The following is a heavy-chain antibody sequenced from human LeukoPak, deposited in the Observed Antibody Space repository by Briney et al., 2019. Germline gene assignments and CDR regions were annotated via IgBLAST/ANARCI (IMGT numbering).Heavy chain of an antibody. V-gene: IGHV1-18*01. CDR3: ARDYGGYYDSSGYPPPGY. J-gene: IGHJ4*02. D-gene: IGHD3-22*01. CDR2: ISAYNGNT. Sequence: VASVKVFCKASGYTFTSYGISWVRQAPGQGLEWMGWISAYNGNTNYAQKLQGRVTMTTDTSTSTAYMELRSLRSDDTAVYYCARDYGGYYDSSGYPPPGYWGQGTLVTVSS. CDR1: GYTFTSYG.